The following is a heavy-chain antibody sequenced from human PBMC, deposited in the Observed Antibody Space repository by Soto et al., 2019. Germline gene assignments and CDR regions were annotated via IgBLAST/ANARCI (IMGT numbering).Heavy chain of an antibody. Sequence: PSETLSPTCTVSCGSINSNSYYWGWIRPPPGKGLEWIASIYYSGSTYSNPSLKSRVTISADTSNNQFSLKLSSVTAADTAVYYCARHSGRWLQRNFDYWGQGILVTVSS. CDR2: IYYSGST. J-gene: IGHJ4*02. CDR1: CGSINSNSYY. CDR3: ARHSGRWLQRNFDY. D-gene: IGHD5-12*01. V-gene: IGHV4-39*01.